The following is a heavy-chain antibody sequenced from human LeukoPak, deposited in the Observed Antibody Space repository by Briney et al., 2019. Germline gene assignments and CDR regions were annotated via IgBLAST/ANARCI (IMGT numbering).Heavy chain of an antibody. V-gene: IGHV4-30-2*01. J-gene: IGHJ5*02. D-gene: IGHD2-15*01. CDR2: INHSGST. CDR3: AGLNCSGGSCYGWFDP. Sequence: PSETLSLTCAVSGGSISSGGYSWSWIRQPPGKGLEWIGYINHSGSTNYNPSLKSRVTISVDTSKNQFSLKLSSVTAADTAVYYCAGLNCSGGSCYGWFDPWGQGTLVTVSS. CDR1: GGSISSGGYS.